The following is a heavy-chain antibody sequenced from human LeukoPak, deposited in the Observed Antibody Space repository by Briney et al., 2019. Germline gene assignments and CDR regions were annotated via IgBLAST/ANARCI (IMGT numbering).Heavy chain of an antibody. Sequence: ASVKVSCKASGYTFTSYGISWVRQAPGQGLEWMGWISAYNGNTNYAQKLQGRVTITTDTSTSTAYMELRSLRSDDTAVYYCARGTAYYDSSGIAGYWGQGTLVTVSS. D-gene: IGHD3-22*01. J-gene: IGHJ4*02. V-gene: IGHV1-18*01. CDR3: ARGTAYYDSSGIAGY. CDR2: ISAYNGNT. CDR1: GYTFTSYG.